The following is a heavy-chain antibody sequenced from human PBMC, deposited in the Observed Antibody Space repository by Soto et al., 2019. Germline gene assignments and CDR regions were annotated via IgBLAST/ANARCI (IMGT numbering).Heavy chain of an antibody. CDR2: IYWDDDK. D-gene: IGHD6-13*01. Sequence: QITLKESGPTLVKPTQTLTLTCTFSGFSLSTSGVGVGWIRQPPGKALEWLALIYWDDDKRSSPSLKSRLTITKDTSKNQVVLTMTNMDPVDTSTYYCAHRPRIAAAAPFDYWGQGTLVTVSS. CDR1: GFSLSTSGVG. J-gene: IGHJ4*02. CDR3: AHRPRIAAAAPFDY. V-gene: IGHV2-5*02.